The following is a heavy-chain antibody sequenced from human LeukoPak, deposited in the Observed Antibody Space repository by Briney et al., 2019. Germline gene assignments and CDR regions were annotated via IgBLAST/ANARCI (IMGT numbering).Heavy chain of an antibody. CDR2: IYYSGST. D-gene: IGHD3-10*01. V-gene: IGHV4-61*01. J-gene: IGHJ4*02. Sequence: SETLSLTCTVSGGSVSSGSYYWSWIRQPPGKGLEWIGNIYYSGSTNYNPSLKSRVTISVDTSKNQFSLKLSSVTAADTAVYYCAREPYGSGSYYFDYWGQGTLVTVSS. CDR1: GGSVSSGSYY. CDR3: AREPYGSGSYYFDY.